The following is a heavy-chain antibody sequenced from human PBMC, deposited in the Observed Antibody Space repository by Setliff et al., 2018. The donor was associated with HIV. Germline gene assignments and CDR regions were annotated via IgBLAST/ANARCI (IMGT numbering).Heavy chain of an antibody. V-gene: IGHV4-31*03. CDR3: ARVVYGGDSLGRYFQR. CDR2: IYHTGST. D-gene: IGHD2-21*01. J-gene: IGHJ1*01. CDR1: GNSVSSGGYF. Sequence: TLSLTCTVSGNSVSSGGYFWSWIRQHPGKGLEWIGYIYHTGSTYYNPSLQSRVSISIDTFKNQFSLRLTSVTAADTAVYYCARVVYGGDSLGRYFQRWGQGTLVTV.